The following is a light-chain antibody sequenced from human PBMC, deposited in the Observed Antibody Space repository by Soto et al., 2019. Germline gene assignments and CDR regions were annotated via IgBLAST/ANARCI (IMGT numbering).Light chain of an antibody. V-gene: IGKV1-5*01. CDR2: DAS. CDR3: QEYNSLT. Sequence: DILLTQSHSTLCASVGARVTSTCRASQSISTWLAWYQQQPRKAPKVLIYDASNLESGVPSRFGGSGSGTDLTLTISSLQPGDFATYYYQEYNSLTFGQGTQLDIK. J-gene: IGKJ1*01. CDR1: QSISTW.